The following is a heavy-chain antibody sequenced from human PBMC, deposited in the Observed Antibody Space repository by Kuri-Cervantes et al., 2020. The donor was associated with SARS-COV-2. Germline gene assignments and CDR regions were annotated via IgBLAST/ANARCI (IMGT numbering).Heavy chain of an antibody. CDR3: YCAPKEAFDS. V-gene: IGHV1-69*05. J-gene: IGHJ4*02. CDR2: IIPIFVTA. D-gene: IGHD2-21*01. CDR1: GGTFSSYA. Sequence: SVKVSCKASGGTFSSYAISWVRQAPGQGLEWMGGIIPIFVTANYAQKFQGRVTITTDESTCTAYMELSRLTSEDTAIYYCYCAPKEAFDSWGQGTLVTVSS.